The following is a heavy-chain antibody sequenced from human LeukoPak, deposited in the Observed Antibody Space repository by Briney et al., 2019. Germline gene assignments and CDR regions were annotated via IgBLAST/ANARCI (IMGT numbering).Heavy chain of an antibody. V-gene: IGHV3-21*01. Sequence: GGSLRLSCAASGLTFSRYNMNWVRQAPGKGLERVSSISSSSSNIYYADSVKGRFTISRDNAQNSLFLQMNSLRAEDTAVYYCARDAQWLVPEGYYYYMDVWGKGTTVTVSS. CDR3: ARDAQWLVPEGYYYYMDV. CDR1: GLTFSRYN. J-gene: IGHJ6*03. D-gene: IGHD6-19*01. CDR2: ISSSSSNI.